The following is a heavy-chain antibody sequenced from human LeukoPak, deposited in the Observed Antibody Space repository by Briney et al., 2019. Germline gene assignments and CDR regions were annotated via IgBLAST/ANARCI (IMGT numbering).Heavy chain of an antibody. V-gene: IGHV3-30*02. CDR1: GFTFSSYG. CDR2: IRYDGSNK. CDR3: AKNPTYYDSSGYYYKDYYYYYMDV. Sequence: GGSLRLSCAASGFTFSSYGMHWVRQAPGKGLEWVAFIRYDGSNKYYADPVKGRFTISRDNSKNTLYLQMNSLRAEDTAVYYCAKNPTYYDSSGYYYKDYYYYYMDVWGKGTTVTISS. D-gene: IGHD3-22*01. J-gene: IGHJ6*03.